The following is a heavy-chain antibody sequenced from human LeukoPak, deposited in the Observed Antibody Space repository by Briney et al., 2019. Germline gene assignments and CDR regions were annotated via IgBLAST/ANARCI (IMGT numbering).Heavy chain of an antibody. J-gene: IGHJ4*02. V-gene: IGHV3-7*01. CDR2: IKEDGSEK. Sequence: GGSLRLSCAASGFTFSWYWMSWVRQAPGKGLECVANIKEDGSEKYYVDSVKGRFTISRDNAKNSLYLQMNSLRAEDTAVYYCTTLTVASSFDYWGQGALVTVSS. CDR3: TTLTVASSFDY. CDR1: GFTFSWYW. D-gene: IGHD6-19*01.